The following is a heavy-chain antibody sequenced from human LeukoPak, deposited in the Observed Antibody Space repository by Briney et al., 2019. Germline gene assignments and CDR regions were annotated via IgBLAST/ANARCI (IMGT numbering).Heavy chain of an antibody. D-gene: IGHD3-16*01. CDR3: ARRGTYYYYYMDV. J-gene: IGHJ6*03. CDR2: IYYSGIT. CDR1: GGSISSYY. V-gene: IGHV4-59*01. Sequence: SETLSLTCTVSGGSISSYYWSWIRQPPGKGLEWIGYIYYSGITYYNPSLKSRVTISVDTSRNQFSLKLNSVTAADTAVYYCARRGTYYYYYMDVWGKGTTVTVSS.